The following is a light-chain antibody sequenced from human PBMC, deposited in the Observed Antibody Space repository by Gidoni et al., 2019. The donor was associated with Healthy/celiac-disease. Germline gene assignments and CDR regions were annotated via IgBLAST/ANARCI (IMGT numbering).Light chain of an antibody. CDR2: AAS. J-gene: IGKJ4*01. Sequence: DIQMTQSPSSLSAPVGDRVTITCRASQSISSYLNWYQQKPGKAPKLLIYAASSLQSGVPSRFSGSGSGTDFTLTTSSLQPEDFATYYCQQSYSTPPLTFGGGTKLEIK. V-gene: IGKV1-39*01. CDR1: QSISSY. CDR3: QQSYSTPPLT.